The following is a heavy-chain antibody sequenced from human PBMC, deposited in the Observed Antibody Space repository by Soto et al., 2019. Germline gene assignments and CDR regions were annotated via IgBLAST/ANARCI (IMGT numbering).Heavy chain of an antibody. V-gene: IGHV1-18*01. D-gene: IGHD1-20*01. CDR2: ISPYNGDS. CDR3: AKLALTGAYYSYYMDV. CDR1: GYTFTSYG. J-gene: IGHJ6*03. Sequence: GASVKVSCKASGYTFTSYGISWVRQAPGQGLEWMGWISPYNGDSNYAQNLQGRVTMTTDTSTSTAYMELRTLRSDDTAVYYCAKLALTGAYYSYYMDVWGKGTTLTVSS.